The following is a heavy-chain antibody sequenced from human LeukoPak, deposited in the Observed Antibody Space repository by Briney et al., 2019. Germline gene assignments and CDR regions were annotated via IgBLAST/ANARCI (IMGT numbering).Heavy chain of an antibody. CDR1: GGTFSSYA. V-gene: IGHV1-69*05. D-gene: IGHD5-24*01. CDR2: IIPIFGTA. J-gene: IGHJ4*02. Sequence: GASVKVSCKASGGTFSSYAISWVRQAPGQGLEWMGGIIPIFGTANYAQKFQGRVTMTRDMSTSTVYMELSSLRSEDTAVYYCARDLLDGYNNGFDYWGQGTLVTVSS. CDR3: ARDLLDGYNNGFDY.